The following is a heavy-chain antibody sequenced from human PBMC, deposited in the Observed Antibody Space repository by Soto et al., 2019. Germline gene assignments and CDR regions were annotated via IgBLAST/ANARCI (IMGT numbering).Heavy chain of an antibody. D-gene: IGHD2-15*01. CDR3: ARVVRCTRSGCYYLAMDV. CDR1: GESVSSGYYY. CDR2: ILSSGRT. J-gene: IGHJ6*02. Sequence: PETLSLTCSVSGESVSSGYYYWTWIRQPPGKGLEWIGSILSSGRTNYNPSLKSRVSMSVDTSKNQFSLRLTSVGAADTAIYFCARVVRCTRSGCYYLAMDVWGQWTTVNVS. V-gene: IGHV4-61*01.